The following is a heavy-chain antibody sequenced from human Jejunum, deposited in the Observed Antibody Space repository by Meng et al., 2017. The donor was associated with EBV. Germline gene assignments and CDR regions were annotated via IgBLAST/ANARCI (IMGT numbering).Heavy chain of an antibody. D-gene: IGHD6-13*01. CDR2: ISVKNGEA. CDR1: GYIFTNYE. V-gene: IGHV1-18*01. Sequence: VRVGQSGADEKAPAAVMKFSCKASGYIFTNYEISWVRQAPGQGLEWMGWISVKNGEAKYPQNFQGRVTMTTDTTTSTAYMELRSLTSDDTAVYYCARYVPNGSFWYFDFWGRGTLVTVSS. CDR3: ARYVPNGSFWYFDF. J-gene: IGHJ2*01.